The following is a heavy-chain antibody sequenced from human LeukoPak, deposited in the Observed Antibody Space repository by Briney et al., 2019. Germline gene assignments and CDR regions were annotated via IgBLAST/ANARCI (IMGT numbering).Heavy chain of an antibody. D-gene: IGHD3-10*01. J-gene: IGHJ3*02. CDR2: TYYSGST. CDR1: GGSISSYY. V-gene: IGHV4-59*01. CDR3: ARRITMVRGVITDAFDI. Sequence: SETLSLTCTVSGGSISSYYWSWIRQPPGKGLEWIGYTYYSGSTNYNPSLKSRVTISVDTSKNQFSLKLSSVTAADTAVYYCARRITMVRGVITDAFDIWGQGTMVTVSS.